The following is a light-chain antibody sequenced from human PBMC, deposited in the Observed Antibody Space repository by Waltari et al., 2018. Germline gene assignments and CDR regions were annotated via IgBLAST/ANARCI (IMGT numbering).Light chain of an antibody. V-gene: IGLV2-14*03. CDR3: SSYTSSSTWV. CDR2: DVS. J-gene: IGLJ3*02. Sequence: ALPQPASVSGSPSTSLTISCPGSSRYLGGHNYDSWYQQHPGKAPKLMLYDVSNRPSGVSNRFSGSKSGNTTSLTISGLQAEDEADYYCSSYTSSSTWVFGGGTKLTVL. CDR1: SRYLGGHNY.